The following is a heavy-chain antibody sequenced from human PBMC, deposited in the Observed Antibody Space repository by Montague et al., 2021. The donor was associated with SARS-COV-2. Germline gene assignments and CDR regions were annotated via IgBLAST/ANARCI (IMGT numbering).Heavy chain of an antibody. V-gene: IGHV6-1*01. CDR2: TYYRSKWYN. CDR1: GDSVSRNSAV. D-gene: IGHD1-26*01. Sequence: CAISGDSVSRNSAVWNWIRQSPSRGLEWLGRTYYRSKWYNDYAVPVKSRITINPDTSKNQISLQLNSVTPEDTAVYHCARTSASSDYWGQGTLVTVSS. CDR3: ARTSASSDY. J-gene: IGHJ4*02.